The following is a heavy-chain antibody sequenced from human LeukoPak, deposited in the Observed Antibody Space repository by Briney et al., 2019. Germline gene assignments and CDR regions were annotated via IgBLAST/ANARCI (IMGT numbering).Heavy chain of an antibody. Sequence: PSETLSLTCAVSGGSISSYYWSWIRQPPGKGLEWIGYIYYSGSTNYNPSLKSRVTISVDTSKNQFSLKLSSVTAADTAVYYCARQYMARGVITWFDPWGQGTLVTVSS. D-gene: IGHD3-10*01. CDR2: IYYSGST. CDR1: GGSISSYY. CDR3: ARQYMARGVITWFDP. J-gene: IGHJ5*02. V-gene: IGHV4-59*01.